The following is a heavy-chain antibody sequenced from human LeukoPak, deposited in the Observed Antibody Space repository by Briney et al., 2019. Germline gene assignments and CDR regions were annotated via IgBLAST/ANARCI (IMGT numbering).Heavy chain of an antibody. J-gene: IGHJ4*02. Sequence: GGSLRLSCAASGFTFSDYYMSWIRQAPGKGLEWVSYISSSGSTIYYADSVKGRFTISRDNAKNSLYLQMNSLRAEDTAVYYCARFRYDWFEMYYFDYWGQGTLVTVPS. CDR3: ARFRYDWFEMYYFDY. V-gene: IGHV3-11*01. CDR1: GFTFSDYY. CDR2: ISSSGSTI. D-gene: IGHD3-9*01.